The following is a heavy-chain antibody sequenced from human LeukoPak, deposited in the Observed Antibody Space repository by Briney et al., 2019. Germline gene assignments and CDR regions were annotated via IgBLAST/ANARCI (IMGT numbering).Heavy chain of an antibody. CDR1: GDSVSSDSAA. CDR2: TYYMSKWIT. Sequence: SQTLSLTCAVSGDSVSSDSAAWNWIRQSPSRGLEWLGRTYYMSKWITDYAVSVGSRIVINPDTSKNQFSLQLTSVTPADTAVYYCARAAHGSHWFDPWGQGTLVTVSS. V-gene: IGHV6-1*01. D-gene: IGHD2-15*01. J-gene: IGHJ5*02. CDR3: ARAAHGSHWFDP.